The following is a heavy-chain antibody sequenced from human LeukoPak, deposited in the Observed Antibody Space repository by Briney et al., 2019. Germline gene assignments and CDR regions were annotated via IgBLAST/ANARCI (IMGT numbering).Heavy chain of an antibody. CDR2: IYSGGST. CDR1: GFTVSSNY. V-gene: IGHV3-66*01. Sequence: GSLRLSCAASGFTVSSNYMSWVRQAPGKGLEWVSVIYSGGSTYYVDSVKGRFTISRDNSKNTLYLQMNSLRAEDTAVYYCARIAQGTFDYWGQGTLVTVSS. CDR3: ARIAQGTFDY. D-gene: IGHD2-21*01. J-gene: IGHJ4*02.